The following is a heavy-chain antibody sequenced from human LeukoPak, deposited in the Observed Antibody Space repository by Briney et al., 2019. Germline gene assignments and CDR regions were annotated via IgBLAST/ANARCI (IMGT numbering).Heavy chain of an antibody. V-gene: IGHV5-51*01. D-gene: IGHD3-22*01. CDR1: GYSFTSYW. J-gene: IGHJ6*03. CDR2: IYPGDSDT. Sequence: GESLKISCKGSGYSFTSYWIGWVRQMPGKGLEWMGIIYPGDSDTRYSPSFQGQVTISADKSISTAYLQWSSLKASDTAMYYCARHENHYYSSGYGYYYYYMDVWGKGTTVTVSS. CDR3: ARHENHYYSSGYGYYYYYMDV.